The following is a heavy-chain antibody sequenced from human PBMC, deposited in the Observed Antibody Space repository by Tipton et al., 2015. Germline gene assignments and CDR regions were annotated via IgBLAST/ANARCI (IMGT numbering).Heavy chain of an antibody. CDR1: SDSISKYY. D-gene: IGHD5-18*01. CDR3: ARGDDSTSMATGFDY. J-gene: IGHJ4*02. V-gene: IGHV4-59*12. Sequence: TLSLTCSVSSDSISKYYWSWIRQPPEKELEWIGYIQYSGSTNYNPSLKSRVTISVDTSKNRFSLKLTSVTAADTAFYYCARGDDSTSMATGFDYWGQGALVTVSS. CDR2: IQYSGST.